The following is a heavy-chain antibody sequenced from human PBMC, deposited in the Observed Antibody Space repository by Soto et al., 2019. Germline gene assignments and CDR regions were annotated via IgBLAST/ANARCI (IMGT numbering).Heavy chain of an antibody. D-gene: IGHD4-17*01. J-gene: IGHJ4*02. CDR2: INAGNGNT. V-gene: IGHV1-3*01. CDR1: GYTFTSYA. CDR3: ARDHYGYGGQGSYFDY. Sequence: ASVKVSCKASGYTFTSYAMHWVRQAPGQRLEWMGWINAGNGNTKYSQKFQGRVTITRDTSASTAYMELSSLRSEDTAVYYCARDHYGYGGQGSYFDYWGQGTLVTVSS.